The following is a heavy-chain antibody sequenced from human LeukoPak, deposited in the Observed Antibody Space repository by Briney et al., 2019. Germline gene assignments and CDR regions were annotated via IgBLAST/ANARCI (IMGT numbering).Heavy chain of an antibody. D-gene: IGHD2-2*01. J-gene: IGHJ4*02. CDR3: ARFTISTPTADYFDY. CDR1: GFSVSSDY. V-gene: IGHV3-66*01. CDR2: IYTGGST. Sequence: GVSLRLSCAASGFSVSSDYMNWIRQTPGKALEWVSVIYTGGSTKYADSVKGRFTISRDNSRKTLYLQMSSRRAEDTAVYYCARFTISTPTADYFDYWGQGTLVTVSS.